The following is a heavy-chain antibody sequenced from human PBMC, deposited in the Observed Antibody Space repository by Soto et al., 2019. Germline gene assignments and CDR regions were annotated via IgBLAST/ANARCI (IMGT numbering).Heavy chain of an antibody. V-gene: IGHV3-49*04. D-gene: IGHD3-3*01. CDR3: TSNDFSYYYYGMDV. Sequence: SLRLSCTASGFTFGDYAMSWVRQAPGKGLEWVGFIRSKAYGGTTEYAASVKGRFTISRDDSKSIAYLQMNSLKTEDTAVYYCTSNDFSYYYYGMDVWGQGTMVTVSS. CDR2: IRSKAYGGTT. J-gene: IGHJ6*02. CDR1: GFTFGDYA.